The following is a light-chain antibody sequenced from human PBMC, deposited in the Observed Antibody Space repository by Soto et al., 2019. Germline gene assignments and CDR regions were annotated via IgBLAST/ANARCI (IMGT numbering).Light chain of an antibody. V-gene: IGLV1-40*01. CDR3: QSYDNSLSGSWV. CDR1: SSNIGAGFD. J-gene: IGLJ3*02. Sequence: QSVLTQPPSVSGAPGQRVTISCTGSSSNIGAGFDVHWYHQIAGTAPKLLIYGNSNRPSGVPDRFSGSKSGTSASLAINGLQAEDEDHYYCQSYDNSLSGSWVFGGGTKLTV. CDR2: GNS.